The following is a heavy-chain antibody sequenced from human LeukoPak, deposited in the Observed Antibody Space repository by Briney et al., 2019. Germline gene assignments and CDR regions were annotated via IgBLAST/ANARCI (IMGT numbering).Heavy chain of an antibody. V-gene: IGHV3-48*03. CDR1: GFTFSSYE. CDR2: ISSSGSTI. D-gene: IGHD3-3*01. Sequence: GGSLRLSCAASGFTFSSYEMNWVRQAPGKGLEWVSYISSSGSTIYYADSVKGRFTISRDNAKNSLYLQMNSLRAEDTAVYYCARSITIFGVVITDDAFDIWGQGTMVTVSS. CDR3: ARSITIFGVVITDDAFDI. J-gene: IGHJ3*02.